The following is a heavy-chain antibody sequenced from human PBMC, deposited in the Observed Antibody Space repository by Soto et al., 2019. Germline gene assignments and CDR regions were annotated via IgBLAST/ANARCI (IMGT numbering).Heavy chain of an antibody. CDR1: GFSLSTSGVG. V-gene: IGHV2-5*02. D-gene: IGHD3-3*02. Sequence: QITLKESGPTLVKPTQTLTLTCTFSGFSLSTSGVGVGWIRQPPGKALEWLALIYWDDDKRYSPSLKSRLTITTDTSKNQVVLTMTSMDPVDTATYYCAHRLAGSGLFDYWGQGTLVTVSS. CDR3: AHRLAGSGLFDY. J-gene: IGHJ4*02. CDR2: IYWDDDK.